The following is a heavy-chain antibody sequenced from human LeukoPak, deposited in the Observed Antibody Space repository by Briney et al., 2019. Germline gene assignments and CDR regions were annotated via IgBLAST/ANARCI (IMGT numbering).Heavy chain of an antibody. CDR3: ARLSGIGHYFDY. CDR1: GGSISSYY. V-gene: IGHV4-59*01. CDR2: IYYSGST. D-gene: IGHD2-15*01. J-gene: IGHJ4*02. Sequence: PSETLSLTCTVSGGSISSYYWSWIRQPPGKGLEWIGYIYYSGSTNYNPSLKSRVTISVDTSKNQFSLKLSSVTAADTAVYYCARLSGIGHYFDYWGQGTLVTVSS.